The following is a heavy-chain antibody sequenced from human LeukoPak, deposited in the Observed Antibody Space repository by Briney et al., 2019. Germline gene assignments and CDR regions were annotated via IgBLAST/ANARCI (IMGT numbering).Heavy chain of an antibody. CDR2: ISAYNDNT. J-gene: IGHJ4*02. D-gene: IGHD3-22*01. CDR1: GYTFTSYG. CDR3: ARGYYYDSSGLFDY. Sequence: ASVKVSCKASGYTFTSYGISWVRQAPGQGLEWMGWISAYNDNTNYAQKLQGRVTMATDTSTSTAYMELRSLRSDDTAVYYCARGYYYDSSGLFDYWGQGTLVTVSS. V-gene: IGHV1-18*01.